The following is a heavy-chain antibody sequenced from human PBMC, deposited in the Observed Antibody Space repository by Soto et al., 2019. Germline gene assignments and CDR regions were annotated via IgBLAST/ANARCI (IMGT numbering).Heavy chain of an antibody. D-gene: IGHD3-3*01. V-gene: IGHV4-39*01. J-gene: IGHJ4*02. CDR1: GGSISSSSYY. CDR3: ASRRWKVFDVVIFYY. Sequence: SETLSLTCTVSGGSISSSSYYWGWIRQPPGKGLEWIGSIYYSGSTYYNPSLKSRVTISVDTSKNQFSLKLSSVTAADTAVYYCASRRWKVFDVVIFYYWGQRTLVTVSA. CDR2: IYYSGST.